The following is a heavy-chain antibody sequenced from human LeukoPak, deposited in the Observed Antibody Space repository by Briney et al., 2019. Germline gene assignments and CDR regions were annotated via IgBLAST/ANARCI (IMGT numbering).Heavy chain of an antibody. CDR2: IYHSGST. J-gene: IGHJ3*02. Sequence: SETLSLTCAVSGGSLSSSNWWSWVRQPPGKGLEWIGEIYHSGSTNYNPSLKSRVTISVDKSKNQFSLKLSSVTAADTAVYYCARSGYGDYADAFDIWGQGTMVTVSS. V-gene: IGHV4-4*02. CDR1: GGSLSSSNW. CDR3: ARSGYGDYADAFDI. D-gene: IGHD4-17*01.